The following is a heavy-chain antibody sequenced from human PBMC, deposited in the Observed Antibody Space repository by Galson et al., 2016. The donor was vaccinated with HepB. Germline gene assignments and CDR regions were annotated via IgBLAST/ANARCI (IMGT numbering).Heavy chain of an antibody. D-gene: IGHD3-3*01. CDR2: IAYNGRT. Sequence: ETLSLTCTIPGGSIRNYFWSWIRQPPGKGLEWIGYIAYNGRTNYNPSLKSRVIISMDTSKNYFSLRLSSVAAADPAVYYCARQTTFGVVTYFDLWGQGTLVTVSS. CDR1: GGSIRNYF. J-gene: IGHJ4*02. CDR3: ARQTTFGVVTYFDL. V-gene: IGHV4-59*01.